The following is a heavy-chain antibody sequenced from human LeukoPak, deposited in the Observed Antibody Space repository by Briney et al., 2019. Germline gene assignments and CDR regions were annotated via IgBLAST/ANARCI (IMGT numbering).Heavy chain of an antibody. J-gene: IGHJ4*02. CDR1: GGSISSSSYY. D-gene: IGHD6-19*01. V-gene: IGHV4-39*07. CDR3: ARDGGLYSSGWYYFDY. Sequence: SETLSLTCTVSGGSISSSSYYWGWIRQPPGKGLEWIGSIYYSGSTYYNPSLKSRVTISVDTSKNQFSLKLSSVTAADTAVYYCARDGGLYSSGWYYFDYWGQGTLVTVSS. CDR2: IYYSGST.